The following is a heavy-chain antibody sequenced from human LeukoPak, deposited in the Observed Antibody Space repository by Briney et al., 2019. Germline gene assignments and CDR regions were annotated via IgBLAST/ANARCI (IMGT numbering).Heavy chain of an antibody. V-gene: IGHV4-4*07. CDR2: IYTSGST. D-gene: IGHD3-22*01. Sequence: PSETLSLTCTVSGGSISSYYWSWIRQPAGKGLEWIGRIYTSGSTNYNPSLKSRVTMSVDMSTNQFSLKLSSVTAADTAVYYCARAGDSSGYEYYFDYWGQGTLVTVSS. CDR1: GGSISSYY. CDR3: ARAGDSSGYEYYFDY. J-gene: IGHJ4*02.